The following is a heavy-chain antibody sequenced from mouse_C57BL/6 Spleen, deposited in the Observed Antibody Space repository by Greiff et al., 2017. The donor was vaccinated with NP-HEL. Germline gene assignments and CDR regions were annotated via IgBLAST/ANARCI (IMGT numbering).Heavy chain of an antibody. CDR1: GFTFSDYY. CDR3: ARRGDSSDY. CDR2: ISNGGGST. Sequence: EVKLVESGGGLVQPGGSLKLSCAASGFTFSDYYMYWVRQTPEKRLEWVAYISNGGGSTYYPDTVKGRFTISRDNAKNTLYLQMSRLKSEDTAMYYCARRGDSSDYWGQGTTLTVSS. V-gene: IGHV5-12*01. J-gene: IGHJ2*01. D-gene: IGHD3-2*01.